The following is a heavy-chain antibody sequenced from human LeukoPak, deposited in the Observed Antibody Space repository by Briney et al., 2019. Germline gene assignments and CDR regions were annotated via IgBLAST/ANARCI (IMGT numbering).Heavy chain of an antibody. CDR1: GGSFSGYY. D-gene: IGHD3-3*01. CDR2: INHSGST. V-gene: IGHV4-34*01. Sequence: SGTLSLTCAVYGGSFSGYYWSWIRQPPGKGLEWIGEINHSGSTNYNPSLKSRVTISVDTSKNQFSLKLSSVTAADTAVYYCARGGIRITIFGVATRGFDYWDQGTLVTVSS. J-gene: IGHJ4*02. CDR3: ARGGIRITIFGVATRGFDY.